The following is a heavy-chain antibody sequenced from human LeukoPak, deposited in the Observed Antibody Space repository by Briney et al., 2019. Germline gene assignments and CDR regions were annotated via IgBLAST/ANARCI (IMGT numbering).Heavy chain of an antibody. CDR2: IYYSGST. V-gene: IGHV4-59*01. D-gene: IGHD3-10*01. CDR3: ARTMVRGDAFDI. J-gene: IGHJ3*02. Sequence: KPSETLSLTCTVSGGSISSYYWSWIRQPPGKGLEWIGYIYYSGSTNYNPSLKSRVTISVDTSKNQFSLKLSSVTAADTAVYYCARTMVRGDAFDIWGQGTMVTVSP. CDR1: GGSISSYY.